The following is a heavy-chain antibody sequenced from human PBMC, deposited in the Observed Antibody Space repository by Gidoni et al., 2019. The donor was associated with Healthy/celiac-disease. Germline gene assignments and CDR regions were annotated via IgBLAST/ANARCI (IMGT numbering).Heavy chain of an antibody. CDR3: AKDSDAIRQGY. V-gene: IGHV3-23*01. J-gene: IGHJ4*02. D-gene: IGHD2-8*01. Sequence: FTISRDNSKNTLYLQMNSLRAEDTAVYYCAKDSDAIRQGYWGQGTLVTVSS.